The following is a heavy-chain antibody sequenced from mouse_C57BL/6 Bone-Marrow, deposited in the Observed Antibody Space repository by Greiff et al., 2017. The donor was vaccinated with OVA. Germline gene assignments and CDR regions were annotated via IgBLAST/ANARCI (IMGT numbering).Heavy chain of an antibody. CDR2: INPNNGGT. Sequence: EVQLQQSGPELVKPGASVKISCKASGYTFTDYYLNWVKQSHGKSLEWIGDINPNNGGTSYNQKFKGKATLTVDKSSSTAYMELRSLTSEDSAVYYCARGAGYYGSSYFDYWGQGNTLTVSS. CDR3: ARGAGYYGSSYFDY. J-gene: IGHJ2*01. CDR1: GYTFTDYY. V-gene: IGHV1-26*01. D-gene: IGHD1-1*01.